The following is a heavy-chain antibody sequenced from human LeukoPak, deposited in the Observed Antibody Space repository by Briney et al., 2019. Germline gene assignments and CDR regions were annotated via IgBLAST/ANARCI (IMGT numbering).Heavy chain of an antibody. J-gene: IGHJ4*02. CDR1: GFTFSSYG. CDR3: AREIGVGSYYFDY. Sequence: QSGGSLRLSCAASGFTFSSYGMSWVRQAPGKGLEWVSYISSSGSTIYYADSVKGRFTISRDNAKNSLYLQMNSLRAEDTAVYYCAREIGVGSYYFDYWGQGTLVTVSS. V-gene: IGHV3-48*04. CDR2: ISSSGSTI. D-gene: IGHD3-22*01.